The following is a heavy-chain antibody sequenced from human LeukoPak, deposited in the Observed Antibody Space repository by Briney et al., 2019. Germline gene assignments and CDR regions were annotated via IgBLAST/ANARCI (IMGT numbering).Heavy chain of an antibody. J-gene: IGHJ4*02. V-gene: IGHV5-51*01. CDR1: GYSFTSYW. CDR2: IYPGDSDT. CDR3: ARPIFGVVIPLYFDY. Sequence: GESLKISCKGSGYSFTSYWIGWVRQMPGKGLEWMGIIYPGDSDTRYSPSFQGQVTISADKSISTAYLQWSSLKASDTAMYYYARPIFGVVIPLYFDYWGQGTLVTVSS. D-gene: IGHD3-3*01.